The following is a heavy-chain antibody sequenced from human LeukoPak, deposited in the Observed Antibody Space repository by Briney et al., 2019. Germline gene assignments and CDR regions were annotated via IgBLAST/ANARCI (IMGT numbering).Heavy chain of an antibody. J-gene: IGHJ4*02. CDR2: IYPGDSDT. CDR3: AREQGAVAGRPLFDY. Sequence: GESLKISCKGSGYSFTSYWIGWVRQMPGKGLEWMGIIYPGDSDTRYSPSFQGQVTISADKSISTAYLQWSSLKASDTAMYYCAREQGAVAGRPLFDYWGQGTLLTVSS. V-gene: IGHV5-51*01. CDR1: GYSFTSYW. D-gene: IGHD6-19*01.